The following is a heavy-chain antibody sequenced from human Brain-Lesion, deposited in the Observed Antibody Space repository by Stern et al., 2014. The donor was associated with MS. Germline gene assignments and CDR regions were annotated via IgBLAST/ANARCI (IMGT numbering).Heavy chain of an antibody. V-gene: IGHV3-30*14. D-gene: IGHD5-12*01. J-gene: IGHJ4*02. CDR1: GFTFSHYA. CDR3: AILRIPDFGFSGYDPAFDY. Sequence: QVQLVESGGGVVQPGRSLRLSCAASGFTFSHYAMSWVRQAPGKGLEWVAVISFDGNHKDYADSIKGRFSIFRDNSKNTLYLQMNSLRGEDPAVYYCAILRIPDFGFSGYDPAFDYWGQGTLGTVSS. CDR2: ISFDGNHK.